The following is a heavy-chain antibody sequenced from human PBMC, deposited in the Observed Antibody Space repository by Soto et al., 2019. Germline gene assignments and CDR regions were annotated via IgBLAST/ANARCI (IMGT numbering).Heavy chain of an antibody. V-gene: IGHV1-69*01. CDR3: AQDASGNSLAY. Sequence: QVQLVQSGAEVKKPGSSVKVSCKASGGTFSSYTMSWVRQAPGQGLEWMGGIIPIFGAAKNAQKFQDRLTVTADESTSTAYMELRSLRSEDSAVYYRAQDASGNSLAYWGQGTLVIVSS. CDR1: GGTFSSYT. J-gene: IGHJ4*02. D-gene: IGHD1-26*01. CDR2: IIPIFGAA.